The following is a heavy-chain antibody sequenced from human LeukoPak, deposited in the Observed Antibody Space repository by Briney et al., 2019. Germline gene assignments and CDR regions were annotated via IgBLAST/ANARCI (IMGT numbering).Heavy chain of an antibody. CDR2: INPRGGST. Sequence: ASVKVSCKASGYTFTSYYMHWVRQAPGQGLEWMGIINPRGGSTSYAQKFQGRVTMTRDTSTSTVYMELSSLRSEDTAVYYCARGPVLGATVSAFDIWGQGTMVTVSS. CDR3: ARGPVLGATVSAFDI. V-gene: IGHV1-46*01. D-gene: IGHD1-26*01. CDR1: GYTFTSYY. J-gene: IGHJ3*02.